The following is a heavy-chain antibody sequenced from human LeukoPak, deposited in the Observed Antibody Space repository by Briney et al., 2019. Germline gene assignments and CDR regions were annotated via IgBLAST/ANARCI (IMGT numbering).Heavy chain of an antibody. CDR1: GFTFSSYS. D-gene: IGHD6-13*01. V-gene: IGHV3-48*01. CDR2: ISSSSSTI. CDR3: AKEVDYSSSFYYMDV. J-gene: IGHJ6*03. Sequence: PGGSLRLSCAASGFTFSSYSMNWVRQAPGRGLEWVSYISSSSSTIYYADSVKGRFTISRDNSKNTLYLQMNSLRAEDTAVYYCAKEVDYSSSFYYMDVWGKGTTVTVSS.